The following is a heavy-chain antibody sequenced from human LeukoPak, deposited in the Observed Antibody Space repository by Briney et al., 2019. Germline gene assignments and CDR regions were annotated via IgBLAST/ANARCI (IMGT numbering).Heavy chain of an antibody. J-gene: IGHJ6*03. CDR3: ARDFAEDYYMDV. CDR1: GVSISSHY. Sequence: SETLSLTCTVSGVSISSHYWSWLRQPPPKGLEWIGYIYYSGSTNYNPSLKSRVTISVDTSKNQFSLKLSSVTAADTAVYYCARDFAEDYYMDVWGKGTTVTVSS. CDR2: IYYSGST. V-gene: IGHV4-59*11.